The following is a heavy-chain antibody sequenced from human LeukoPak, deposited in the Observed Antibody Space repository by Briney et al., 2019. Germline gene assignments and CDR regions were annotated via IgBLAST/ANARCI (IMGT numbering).Heavy chain of an antibody. J-gene: IGHJ4*02. CDR3: AKDMGGAVAGNSFDS. V-gene: IGHV3-9*01. Sequence: GGSLRLSCAASGFTFDDYAMHWVRRAPGKGLEWVSGISWNSVSVAYAYAVKGRVTISRENAKDSLYLRMNSLRAEDTALYYCAKDMGGAVAGNSFDSWGQGTLVTVSS. CDR1: GFTFDDYA. CDR2: ISWNSVSV. D-gene: IGHD6-19*01.